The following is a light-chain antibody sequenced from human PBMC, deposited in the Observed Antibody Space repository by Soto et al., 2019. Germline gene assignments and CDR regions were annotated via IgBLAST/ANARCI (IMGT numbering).Light chain of an antibody. Sequence: DIQMTQSPSSLSASVGDRVTMTCRASQDIRNYVAWYQQKPGEVPKLLIYAASTLQSGVPARFSGGGFGTDFTLTISSLRPEDVATYYCHRYHSALLTFGPGTKVDLK. J-gene: IGKJ3*01. CDR2: AAS. V-gene: IGKV1-27*01. CDR3: HRYHSALLT. CDR1: QDIRNY.